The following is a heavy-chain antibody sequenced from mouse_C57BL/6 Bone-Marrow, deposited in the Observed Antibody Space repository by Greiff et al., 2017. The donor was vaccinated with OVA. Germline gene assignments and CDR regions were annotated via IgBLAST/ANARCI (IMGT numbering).Heavy chain of an antibody. CDR2: IHPNSGSP. CDR1: GYTFTSYW. J-gene: IGHJ1*03. V-gene: IGHV1-64*01. CDR3: FITTVVYWYFDV. D-gene: IGHD1-1*01. Sequence: QFQLQQPGAELVKPGASVTLSCKSSGYTFTSYWMHWVKQRPGQGLEWIGMIHPNSGSPNYNEKFQIQATLTVDKSSSTASMPLRSLTSEDSAVYDCFITTVVYWYFDVWGTGTTVTVSS.